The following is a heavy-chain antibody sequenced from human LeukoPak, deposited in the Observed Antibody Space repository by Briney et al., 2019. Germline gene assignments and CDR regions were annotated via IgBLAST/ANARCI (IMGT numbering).Heavy chain of an antibody. D-gene: IGHD3-9*01. Sequence: PGGSLRLSCAASGFTFSSYWMSWVRQAPGKGPEWVANIKQDGSEKYYVDSVKGRFTISRDNAKNSLYLQMNSLRAEDTAVYYCARVTRYFDWLWDYWGQGTLVTVSS. CDR1: GFTFSSYW. CDR3: ARVTRYFDWLWDY. J-gene: IGHJ4*02. V-gene: IGHV3-7*01. CDR2: IKQDGSEK.